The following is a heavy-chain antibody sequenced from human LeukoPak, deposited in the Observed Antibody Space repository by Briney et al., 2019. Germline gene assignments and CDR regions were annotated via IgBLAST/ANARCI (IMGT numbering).Heavy chain of an antibody. CDR1: GFTFSRYW. CDR2: IKQDGSEK. D-gene: IGHD6-13*01. Sequence: GGSLRLSCAASGFTFSRYWMSWVRQAPGKGLEWVANIKQDGSEKYYVDSVKGRFTISRDSAKNSLYLQMNSLRAEDTAVYYCARSAGSSSWYEGYYFNYWGQGTLVTVSS. V-gene: IGHV3-7*01. CDR3: ARSAGSSSWYEGYYFNY. J-gene: IGHJ4*02.